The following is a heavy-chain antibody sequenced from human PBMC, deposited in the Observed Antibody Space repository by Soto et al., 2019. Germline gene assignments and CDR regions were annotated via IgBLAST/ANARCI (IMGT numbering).Heavy chain of an antibody. Sequence: QVQLQESGPGLVKPSETLSLTCTVSGGSISSYYWSWIRQPPGKGLEWIGYIYYSGSTNYNPSLKSRVTISVDTSKNQFSLKLSSVTAADTAVYYCARGLLGWLFLFDYWGQGTLVTVSS. CDR2: IYYSGST. J-gene: IGHJ4*02. CDR3: ARGLLGWLFLFDY. CDR1: GGSISSYY. D-gene: IGHD2-21*01. V-gene: IGHV4-59*01.